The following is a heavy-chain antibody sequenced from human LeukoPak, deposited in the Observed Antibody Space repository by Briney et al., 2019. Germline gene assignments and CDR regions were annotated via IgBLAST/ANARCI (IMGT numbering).Heavy chain of an antibody. D-gene: IGHD3-10*01. V-gene: IGHV4-61*01. CDR3: ARAPAPRRDYFDY. CDR2: IYYSGST. Sequence: KPSETLSLTRTVSGGSISSSSYYWSWIRQPPGKGLEWIGYIYYSGSTNYNPSLKSRVTISVDTSKNQFSLKLSSVTAADTAVYYCARAPAPRRDYFDYWGQGTLVTVSS. J-gene: IGHJ4*02. CDR1: GGSISSSSYY.